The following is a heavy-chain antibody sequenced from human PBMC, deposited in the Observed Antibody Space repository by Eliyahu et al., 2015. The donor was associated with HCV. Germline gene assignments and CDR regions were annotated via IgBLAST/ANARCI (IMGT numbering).Heavy chain of an antibody. CDR3: ARPGYTSGWYPDRFDY. J-gene: IGHJ4*02. CDR1: XFPFXTCW. CDR2: IKPDGSDT. D-gene: IGHD6-19*01. Sequence: EVQLVESGGGLVQPGGSLRLSCAASXFPFXTCWMGWVRQAPGKGLEWVANIKPDGSDTYYVDSVKGRFTISRDNAKNSLFLQMNSLGADDTAVYYCARPGYTSGWYPDRFDYWGQGTLVTVSS. V-gene: IGHV3-7*01.